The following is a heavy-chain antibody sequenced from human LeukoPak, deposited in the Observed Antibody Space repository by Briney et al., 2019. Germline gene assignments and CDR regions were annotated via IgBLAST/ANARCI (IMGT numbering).Heavy chain of an antibody. CDR2: ISSSSSYI. J-gene: IGHJ4*02. CDR1: GFTFSSYS. V-gene: IGHV3-21*01. CDR3: ARDKLVGATTTPFDY. D-gene: IGHD1-26*01. Sequence: GGSLRLSCAASGFTFSSYSMNWVRQAPGKGLEWVSSISSSSSYIYYADSVKGRFTISRDNAKNSLYLQMNSLRAEDTAVYYCARDKLVGATTTPFDYWGQGTLVTVSS.